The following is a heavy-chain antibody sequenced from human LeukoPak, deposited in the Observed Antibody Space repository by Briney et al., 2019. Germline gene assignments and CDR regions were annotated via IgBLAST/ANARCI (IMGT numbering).Heavy chain of an antibody. D-gene: IGHD4-23*01. J-gene: IGHJ6*02. Sequence: ASVKVSCKASGYTFTSYDINWVRQATGQGLEWMGWMNPNSGNTGYAQKLQGRVTMTTDTSTSTAYMELRSLRSDDTAVYYCARDRPHGDYGGGYGMDVWGQGTTVTVSS. V-gene: IGHV1-8*01. CDR1: GYTFTSYD. CDR3: ARDRPHGDYGGGYGMDV. CDR2: MNPNSGNT.